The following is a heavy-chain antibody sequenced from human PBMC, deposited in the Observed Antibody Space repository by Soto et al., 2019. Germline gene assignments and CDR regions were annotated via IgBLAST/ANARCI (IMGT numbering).Heavy chain of an antibody. J-gene: IGHJ6*02. D-gene: IGHD3-3*01. CDR3: AGIVFWSGYGMDV. CDR2: IYYSGST. CDR1: GGSISSSSYY. Sequence: SETLSLTCTVSGGSISSSSYYWGWIRQPPGKGLEWIGSIYYSGSTYYNPSLKSRVTISVDTSKNQFSLKLSSVTAADTAVYYCAGIVFWSGYGMDVWGQGTTVTVSS. V-gene: IGHV4-39*01.